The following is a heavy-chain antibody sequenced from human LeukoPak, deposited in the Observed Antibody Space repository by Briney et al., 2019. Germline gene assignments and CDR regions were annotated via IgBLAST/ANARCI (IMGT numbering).Heavy chain of an antibody. CDR3: AKEGDSSGWYGGY. CDR2: ISGSGGST. D-gene: IGHD6-19*01. CDR1: GFTFSSYA. V-gene: IGHV3-23*01. Sequence: GGSLRLSCAASGFTFSSYAMSWVRQAPGKGLEWVSAISGSGGSTYYADSVKGRFTISRDNSKNALYLQMNSLRAEDTAEYYCAKEGDSSGWYGGYWGQGTLVTVSS. J-gene: IGHJ4*02.